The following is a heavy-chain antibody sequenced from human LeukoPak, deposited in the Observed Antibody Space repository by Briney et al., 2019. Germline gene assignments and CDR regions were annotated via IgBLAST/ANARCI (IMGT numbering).Heavy chain of an antibody. V-gene: IGHV4-61*02. D-gene: IGHD6-6*01. Sequence: ASETLSLTCTVSGGSITSGSYYWSWTRQPAGKGLEWIGRIYTSGSTNYNPSLKSRVTISVDTSKNQFSLKLSSVTAADTAVYYCARDLGYSSSSGDWFDPWGQGTLVTVSS. CDR1: GGSITSGSYY. CDR3: ARDLGYSSSSGDWFDP. J-gene: IGHJ5*02. CDR2: IYTSGST.